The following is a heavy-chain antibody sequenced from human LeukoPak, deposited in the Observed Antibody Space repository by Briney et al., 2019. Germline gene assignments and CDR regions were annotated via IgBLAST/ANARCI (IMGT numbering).Heavy chain of an antibody. J-gene: IGHJ5*02. V-gene: IGHV4-59*11. CDR1: GGSISSHY. D-gene: IGHD3-10*01. CDR2: IYYSGST. CDR3: ARDSGTTGEVKFDP. Sequence: SETLSLTCTVSGGSISSHYWSWIRQPPGKGLEWIGCIYYSGSTNYNPSLKSRVTISVDTSKNQFSLKLSSVTAADTAVYYCARDSGTTGEVKFDPWGQGTLVTVSS.